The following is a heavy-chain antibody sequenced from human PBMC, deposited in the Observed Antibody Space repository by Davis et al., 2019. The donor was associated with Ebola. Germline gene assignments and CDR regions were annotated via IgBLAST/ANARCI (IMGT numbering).Heavy chain of an antibody. J-gene: IGHJ4*02. CDR1: GGSINDYH. CDR2: LYYTGST. Sequence: SETLSLTCSVSGGSINDYHWGWVRQPPGKGLEWIGSLYYTGSTNYNHSLKSRVTISVDTSKNQFSLKLSSVTAADTAVYYCARCSGGSCEFGLDYWGQGTLVTVSS. V-gene: IGHV4-59*01. D-gene: IGHD2-15*01. CDR3: ARCSGGSCEFGLDY.